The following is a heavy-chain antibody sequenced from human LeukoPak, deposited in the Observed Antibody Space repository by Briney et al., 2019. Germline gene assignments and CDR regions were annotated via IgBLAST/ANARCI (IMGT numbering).Heavy chain of an antibody. CDR1: GFTFSSYA. V-gene: IGHV3-23*01. CDR2: ISGSGGST. CDR3: ARDGGIAAAGTDY. Sequence: GGSLRLSCAASGFTFSSYAMSWVRQAPGKGLEWVSAISGSGGSTYYADSVKGRFTISRDNAKNSLYLQMNSLRAEDTAVYYCARDGGIAAAGTDYWGQGTLVTVSS. D-gene: IGHD6-13*01. J-gene: IGHJ4*02.